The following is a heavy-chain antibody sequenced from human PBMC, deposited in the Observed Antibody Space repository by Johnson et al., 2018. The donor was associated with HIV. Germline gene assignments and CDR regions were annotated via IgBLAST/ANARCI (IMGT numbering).Heavy chain of an antibody. CDR1: GFTFNDYY. Sequence: QVQLVESGGGLVKPGGSLRLSCAASGFTFNDYYMSWIRQAPGKGLEWVSYISNSGSSVYYADSVKGRFTISRDNAKNSLYLQMNSLRAEDTAVYYCARGRRIQLGLLADAFGIWGKGTRVTVSS. CDR3: ARGRRIQLGLLADAFGI. D-gene: IGHD5-18*01. J-gene: IGHJ3*02. CDR2: ISNSGSSV. V-gene: IGHV3-11*04.